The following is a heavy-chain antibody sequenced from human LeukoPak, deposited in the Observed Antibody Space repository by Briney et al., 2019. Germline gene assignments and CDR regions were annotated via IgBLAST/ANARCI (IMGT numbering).Heavy chain of an antibody. CDR3: ARGAVGRFGY. CDR2: IRSKGFRGTT. D-gene: IGHD2-15*01. J-gene: IGHJ4*02. Sequence: GGSLRLSCTTSGFTFGDYTMSWIRQAPGKGLEWVGFIRSKGFRGTTECAASVKGRFTISRDDSKSIAYLEMNSLKIEDTAVYYCARGAVGRFGYWGQGTLVTVSS. V-gene: IGHV3-49*03. CDR1: GFTFGDYT.